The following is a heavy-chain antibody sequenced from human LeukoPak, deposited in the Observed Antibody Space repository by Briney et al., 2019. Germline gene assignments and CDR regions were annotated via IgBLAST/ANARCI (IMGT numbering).Heavy chain of an antibody. V-gene: IGHV4-61*05. CDR3: ARHIGRWGFDY. CDR1: GGSISSSSYY. J-gene: IGHJ4*02. D-gene: IGHD4-23*01. CDR2: IHSSGGP. Sequence: SETLSLTCTVSGGSISSSSYYWGWIRQPPGKGLEWIANIHSSGGPKYDPSLKSRVTISVDTSENQFSLRLSSVTAADTAVYYCARHIGRWGFDYWGQGTLVTVSS.